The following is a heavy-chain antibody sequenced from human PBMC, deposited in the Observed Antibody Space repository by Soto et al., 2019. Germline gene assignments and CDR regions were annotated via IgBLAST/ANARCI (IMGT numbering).Heavy chain of an antibody. Sequence: QVQVVQSGAEVKKPGASVKVSCKTSGYTFINYHVHWVRQAPGQGLEWMGAINPNGGSTTYAQNLQGRITMTSDASTSTVYMDLSSRRSDDTAVYYCALPKNTLGWYNFWGQGSLVTVS. J-gene: IGHJ4*02. CDR1: GYTFINYH. D-gene: IGHD6-19*01. CDR3: ALPKNTLGWYNF. V-gene: IGHV1-46*01. CDR2: INPNGGST.